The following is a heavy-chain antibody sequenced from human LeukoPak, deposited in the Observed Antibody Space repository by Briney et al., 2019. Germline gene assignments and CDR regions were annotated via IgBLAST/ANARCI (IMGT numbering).Heavy chain of an antibody. CDR2: IYYSGST. Sequence: SETLSLTCTVSGGSISSSYWGWIRQPPGKGLEWIGYIYYSGSTNYNPSLKGRVTISVDTSKNQFSLKLSSVTAADTAVYYCARGVYIAAAQYGYWGQGTLVTVSS. D-gene: IGHD6-13*01. J-gene: IGHJ4*02. V-gene: IGHV4-59*01. CDR1: GGSISSSY. CDR3: ARGVYIAAAQYGY.